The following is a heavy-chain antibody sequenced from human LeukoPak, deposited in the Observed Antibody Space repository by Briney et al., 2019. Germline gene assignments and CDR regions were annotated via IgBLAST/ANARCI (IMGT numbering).Heavy chain of an antibody. J-gene: IGHJ3*02. CDR3: ARYCTNGVCYTREDAFDI. CDR2: IYYSGST. V-gene: IGHV4-31*03. Sequence: SETLSLTCTVSGGSISSGGYYWSWIRQHPGKGLEWIGYIYYSGSTYYNPSLKSRVTISVDTSKNQFSLKLSSVTAADTAVYYCARYCTNGVCYTREDAFDIWGQGKMVTVSS. D-gene: IGHD2-8*01. CDR1: GGSISSGGYY.